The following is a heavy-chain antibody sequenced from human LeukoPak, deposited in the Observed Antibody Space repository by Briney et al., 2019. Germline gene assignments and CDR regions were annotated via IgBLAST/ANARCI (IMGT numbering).Heavy chain of an antibody. D-gene: IGHD3-16*01. CDR3: ANLNAPYWGNFDY. Sequence: GGSLRLSCAASGFTFSNYAMSWVRQAPGQGLDWDSAISDSGVTAYYADSVKGRFTISRDNSKSTLYLQMNSLRAEDTAVYYCANLNAPYWGNFDYWGQGTLVTASS. V-gene: IGHV3-23*01. CDR1: GFTFSNYA. J-gene: IGHJ4*02. CDR2: ISDSGVTA.